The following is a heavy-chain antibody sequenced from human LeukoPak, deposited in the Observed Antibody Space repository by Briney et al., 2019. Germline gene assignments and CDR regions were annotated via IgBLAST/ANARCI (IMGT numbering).Heavy chain of an antibody. CDR1: GYSFTFYW. CDR3: AIQDGEGTYYFDS. Sequence: GESLKISCKGSGYSFTFYWLAWVRQMPGKGLEWMGIIYPGHSNTTYRPSFQGQVSISVDKPISTAFLQWGSLKASDTTIYYCAIQDGEGTYYFDSWGQGTLVTVSS. V-gene: IGHV5-51*01. CDR2: IYPGHSNT. D-gene: IGHD3-10*01. J-gene: IGHJ4*02.